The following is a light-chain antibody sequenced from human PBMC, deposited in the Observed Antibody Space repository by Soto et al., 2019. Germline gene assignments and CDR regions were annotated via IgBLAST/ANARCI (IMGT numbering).Light chain of an antibody. CDR1: QSLQHSGGRTY. V-gene: IGKV2-29*03. CDR3: MQAAQLPLT. CDR2: EVS. Sequence: EIVMTQTPPSLSVTPRQTASISCKSTQSLQHSGGRTYFYWYLQKAGHPPRLLTTEVSGRFSGVPDRFSGSGSGTDFTLTIIRVEAEDVGTYYCMQAAQLPLTFGGGTQVEI. J-gene: IGKJ4*01.